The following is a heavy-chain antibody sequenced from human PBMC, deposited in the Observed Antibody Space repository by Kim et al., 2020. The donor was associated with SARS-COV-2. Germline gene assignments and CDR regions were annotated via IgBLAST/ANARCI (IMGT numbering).Heavy chain of an antibody. CDR2: ISAYNGNT. CDR3: ARDALGYCSGGSCYSLYGMDV. V-gene: IGHV1-18*01. CDR1: GYTFTSYG. D-gene: IGHD2-15*01. J-gene: IGHJ6*02. Sequence: ASVKVSCKASGYTFTSYGISWVRQAPGQGLEWMGWISAYNGNTNYAQKLQGRVTMTTDTSTSTAYMELRSLRSDDTAVYYCARDALGYCSGGSCYSLYGMDVWGQGTTVTVSS.